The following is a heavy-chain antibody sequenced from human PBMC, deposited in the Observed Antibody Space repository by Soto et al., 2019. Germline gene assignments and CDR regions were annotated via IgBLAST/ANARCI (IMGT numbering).Heavy chain of an antibody. D-gene: IGHD6-19*01. J-gene: IGHJ1*01. CDR1: GFTVSSNY. V-gene: IGHV3-66*01. Sequence: EVQLVESGGGLVQPGGSLRLSCAASGFTVSSNYMSWVRQAPGKGLEWVSVIYSGGSTYYADSVKGRFTISRDNSKNTLDLQMNSLRAEDTAVYYCARDRIAVAGNPEYFQHWGQGTLVTVSS. CDR3: ARDRIAVAGNPEYFQH. CDR2: IYSGGST.